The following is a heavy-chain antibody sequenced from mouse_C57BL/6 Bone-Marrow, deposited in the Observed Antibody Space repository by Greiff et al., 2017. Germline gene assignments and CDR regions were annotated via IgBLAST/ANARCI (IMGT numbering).Heavy chain of an antibody. CDR1: GYTFTDYY. V-gene: IGHV1-19*01. CDR2: INPYNGGT. Sequence: VQLQQSGPVLVKPGASVTMSCKASGYTFTDYYMNWVKQSHGKSLEWIGVINPYNGGTSYNQKFKGKDTLTVDKSSSTAYLELNILTSEDYAVDYCARHYYGSRVDWYIDVWGTGTTVTVSS. J-gene: IGHJ1*03. CDR3: ARHYYGSRVDWYIDV. D-gene: IGHD1-1*01.